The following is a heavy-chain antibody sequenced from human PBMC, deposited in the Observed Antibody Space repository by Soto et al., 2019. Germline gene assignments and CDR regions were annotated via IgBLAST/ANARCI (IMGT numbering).Heavy chain of an antibody. Sequence: PGGSLRLSCAASGFTFSSYEMNWVRQAPGKGLEWVSYISSSGSIIYYADSVQGRFTISRDNARNSLYLQMNSLRAEDTAVYYCARGVLYYYDSSGYPHWFDPWGQGTLVTVSS. J-gene: IGHJ5*02. CDR3: ARGVLYYYDSSGYPHWFDP. CDR1: GFTFSSYE. V-gene: IGHV3-48*03. D-gene: IGHD3-22*01. CDR2: ISSSGSII.